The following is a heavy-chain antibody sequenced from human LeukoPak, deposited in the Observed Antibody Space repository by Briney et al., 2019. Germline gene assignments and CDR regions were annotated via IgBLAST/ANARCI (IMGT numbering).Heavy chain of an antibody. D-gene: IGHD4-17*01. Sequence: GGSLRLSCVGSGFTFSNYALIWVRQAPGKGLEWVSAISSAGAYYAYSVRGRFIMSRDNSKNTLYLQMNSLRDEDTAIYYCATDPNGDYVGAFDFWGQGTMVTVSS. CDR2: ISSAGA. J-gene: IGHJ3*01. CDR1: GFTFSNYA. CDR3: ATDPNGDYVGAFDF. V-gene: IGHV3-23*01.